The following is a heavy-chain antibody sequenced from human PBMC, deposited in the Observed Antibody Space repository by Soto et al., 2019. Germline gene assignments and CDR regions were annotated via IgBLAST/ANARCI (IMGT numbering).Heavy chain of an antibody. J-gene: IGHJ6*02. CDR3: GRGRPGPKSSAPSWAV. V-gene: IGHV3-30*03. CDR2: ISNDGNKK. Sequence: QVQLVESGGGVVQPGRSLGLSCAASGFTFSSYGMNWVRQAPGKGLEWVALISNDGNKKNHADSVKGRVTISRDNSKNTLSRQREGMRGENRAVYFWGRGRPGPKSSAPSWAVGGQGPTVTLSS. CDR1: GFTFSSYG. D-gene: IGHD3-16*01.